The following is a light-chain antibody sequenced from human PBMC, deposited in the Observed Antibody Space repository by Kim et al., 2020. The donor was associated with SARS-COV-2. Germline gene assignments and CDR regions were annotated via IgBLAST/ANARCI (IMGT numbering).Light chain of an antibody. Sequence: QSALTQPASVSGSPGQSITISCTGTSSDVGGYNFLSWYQQHPGKAPKLMIYDVTKRPSGVSTRFSGSKSGNTASLTISGLQAEDEADYYCSSYTSSSTSVVFGGGTQLTVL. J-gene: IGLJ2*01. CDR3: SSYTSSSTSVV. CDR2: DVT. CDR1: SSDVGGYNF. V-gene: IGLV2-14*01.